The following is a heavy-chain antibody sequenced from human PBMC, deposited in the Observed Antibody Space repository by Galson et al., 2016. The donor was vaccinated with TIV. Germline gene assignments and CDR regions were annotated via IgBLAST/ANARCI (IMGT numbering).Heavy chain of an antibody. CDR2: IKDTGVTT. CDR3: AREMPATFFFDY. D-gene: IGHD2-2*01. V-gene: IGHV1-46*01. J-gene: IGHJ4*02. CDR1: GYTFTSYH. Sequence: SVKVSCKASGYTFTSYHLHWVRQAPGQGLEWMGIIKDTGVTTTYPQRFQGSLTITRDTSTTTVYMELSSLRSEDTAVYYCAREMPATFFFDYWGQGTLVTVSS.